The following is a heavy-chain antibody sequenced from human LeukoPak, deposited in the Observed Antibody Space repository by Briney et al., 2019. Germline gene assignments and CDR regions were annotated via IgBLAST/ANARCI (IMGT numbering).Heavy chain of an antibody. D-gene: IGHD2/OR15-2a*01. CDR1: GFPFSDYP. CDR2: IPGGDGNT. Sequence: PGGSLRLSCAASGFPFSDYPMTWVRQAPGKGLEWVSSIPGGDGNTYYADSVKGRFTISRDTSKNTLYLQLTSLRAEDTAVYYCAKALVVGAFSPFACWGPGTLVAVSS. J-gene: IGHJ4*02. V-gene: IGHV3-23*01. CDR3: AKALVVGAFSPFAC.